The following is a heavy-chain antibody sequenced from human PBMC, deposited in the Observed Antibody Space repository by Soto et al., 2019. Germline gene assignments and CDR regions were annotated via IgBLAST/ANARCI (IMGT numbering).Heavy chain of an antibody. V-gene: IGHV1-69*12. Sequence: QVQLVQSGAEVKKPGSSVKVSCKASGGTFSSYAISWVRQAPGQGLEWMGGIIPIFGTANYAQKFQGRVTITADESTSTAYMELSRLRSEDTAVYYCARDKGVPEQLGMAFDIWGQGTMVTVSS. CDR1: GGTFSSYA. D-gene: IGHD6-6*01. CDR3: ARDKGVPEQLGMAFDI. J-gene: IGHJ3*02. CDR2: IIPIFGTA.